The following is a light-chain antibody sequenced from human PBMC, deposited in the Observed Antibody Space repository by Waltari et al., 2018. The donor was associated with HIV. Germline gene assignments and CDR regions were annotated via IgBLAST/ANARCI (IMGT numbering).Light chain of an antibody. CDR2: DIN. Sequence: QSVLTQPPSVSGAPGPRVTISCTGTTSHPGAGYCLPWYHPLPGAAPKLLIDDINNRPSGVPDRLSGSKSGTSASLAITGLQVEDEGDYFCQSYDSSLNVIFGGGTKRTVL. CDR3: QSYDSSLNVI. CDR1: TSHPGAGYC. J-gene: IGLJ2*01. V-gene: IGLV1-40*01.